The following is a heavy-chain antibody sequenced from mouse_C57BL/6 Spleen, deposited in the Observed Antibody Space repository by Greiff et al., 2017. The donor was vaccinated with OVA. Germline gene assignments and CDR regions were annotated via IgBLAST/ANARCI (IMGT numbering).Heavy chain of an antibody. D-gene: IGHD4-1*01. J-gene: IGHJ4*01. CDR1: GFTFSSYG. V-gene: IGHV5-6*01. Sequence: EVQLVESGGDLVKPGGSLKLSCAASGFTFSSYGMSWVRQTPDQRLEWVATISSGGSYTYYPDSVKGRFTISRDNAKNTLYLQMSSLKSEDTAMYYCARQGGLGRDAMDYWGQGTSVTVSS. CDR2: ISSGGSYT. CDR3: ARQGGLGRDAMDY.